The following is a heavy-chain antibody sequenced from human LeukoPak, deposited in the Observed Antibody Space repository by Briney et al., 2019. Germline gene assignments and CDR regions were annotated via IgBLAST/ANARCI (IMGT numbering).Heavy chain of an antibody. CDR2: ISTNGDGT. CDR3: ARYSSTSCYDY. D-gene: IGHD2-2*01. V-gene: IGHV3-64*01. J-gene: IGHJ4*02. Sequence: GGSLRLSCAASGFTFNIFAMHWVRQAPGKGLEYVSAISTNGDGTYYANSVKGRFTISRDNSKNTLYLQTGSLRAEDMAVYYCARYSSTSCYDYWGQGTLVTVSS. CDR1: GFTFNIFA.